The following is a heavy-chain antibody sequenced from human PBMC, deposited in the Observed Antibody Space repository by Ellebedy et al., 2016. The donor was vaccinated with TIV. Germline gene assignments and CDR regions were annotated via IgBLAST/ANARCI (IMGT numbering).Heavy chain of an antibody. CDR2: IHPSGST. CDR1: GFSVTSNY. D-gene: IGHD3-16*01. J-gene: IGHJ3*01. V-gene: IGHV3-53*04. Sequence: GGSLRLSCTASGFSVTSNYMTWVRQAPGKGLEWVSVIHPSGSTYYGDSVKGRFTVSRHNSKDTPYLQMNSLRAEDTAVYFCATLMILNAFDVWGQGTMVTVSS. CDR3: ATLMILNAFDV.